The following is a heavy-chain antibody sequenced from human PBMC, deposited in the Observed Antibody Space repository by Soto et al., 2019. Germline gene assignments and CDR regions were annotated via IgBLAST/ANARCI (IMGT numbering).Heavy chain of an antibody. D-gene: IGHD6-13*01. CDR2: TYYRSKWYN. CDR3: ARDRPRIAAAGRGGFDY. Sequence: QALSLTWAISGDSVSSNSDACNWIRHSPSRGLEWLGRTYYRSKWYNDYAVSVKSRITINPDTSKNQFSLQLNSVTPEDTAVYYCARDRPRIAAAGRGGFDYWGQGTLVTVSS. CDR1: GDSVSSNSDA. V-gene: IGHV6-1*01. J-gene: IGHJ4*02.